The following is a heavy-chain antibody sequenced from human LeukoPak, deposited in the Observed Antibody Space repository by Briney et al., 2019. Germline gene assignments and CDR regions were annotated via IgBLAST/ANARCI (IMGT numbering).Heavy chain of an antibody. CDR2: IRSKANSYAT. V-gene: IGHV3-73*01. D-gene: IGHD6-13*01. J-gene: IGHJ4*02. CDR3: TRRPYSSSWYYFDY. CDR1: GFTFSGSA. Sequence: GGSLRLSCAASGFTFSGSAMHWVRQASGKGLEWVGRIRSKANSYATAYAASVKGRFTISRDDSKNTAYLQMSSLRVEDTAVYYCTRRPYSSSWYYFDYWGQGTLVTVSS.